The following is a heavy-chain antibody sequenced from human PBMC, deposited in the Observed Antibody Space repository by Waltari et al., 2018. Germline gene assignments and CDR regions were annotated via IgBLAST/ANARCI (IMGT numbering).Heavy chain of an antibody. CDR2: IIAIFGKA. J-gene: IGHJ3*02. D-gene: IGHD2-2*01. V-gene: IGHV1-69*05. Sequence: QVQLGQSGAEVREDGSAVKVSCTAAGGTVHIDDISWLRKSPGQGLEWMGGIIAIFGKATDALNVEGRVTITSDESTSTAYMELSSLRSEDTAVYYCARDGFLTPGAFDIWGQGTMVTVSS. CDR1: GGTVHIDD. CDR3: ARDGFLTPGAFDI.